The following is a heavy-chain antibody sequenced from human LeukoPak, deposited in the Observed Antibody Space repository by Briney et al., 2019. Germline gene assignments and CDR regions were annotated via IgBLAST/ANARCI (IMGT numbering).Heavy chain of an antibody. CDR1: GGSISSSNW. CDR3: ARDSYYYGSGTHAFDI. J-gene: IGHJ3*02. Sequence: SETLSLTCAVSGGSISSSNWWSWVRQPPGKGLEWIGEIYHSGSTNYNPSLKSRVTISVDKSKTQFSLKLSSVTAADTAVYYCARDSYYYGSGTHAFDIWGQGTMVTVSS. D-gene: IGHD3-10*01. CDR2: IYHSGST. V-gene: IGHV4-4*02.